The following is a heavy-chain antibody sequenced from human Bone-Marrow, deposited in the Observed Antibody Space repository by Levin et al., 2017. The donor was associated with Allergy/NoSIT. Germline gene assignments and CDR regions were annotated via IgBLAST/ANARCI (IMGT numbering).Heavy chain of an antibody. CDR1: GFTFSSYS. J-gene: IGHJ4*02. CDR3: ARGAHVDTAMVTWSTEPDY. D-gene: IGHD5-18*01. Sequence: GGSLRLSCAASGFTFSSYSMNWVRQAPGKGLEWVSSISSSSSYIYYADSVKGRFTISRDNAKNSLYLQMNSLRAEDTAVYYCARGAHVDTAMVTWSTEPDYWGQGTLVTVSS. CDR2: ISSSSSYI. V-gene: IGHV3-21*01.